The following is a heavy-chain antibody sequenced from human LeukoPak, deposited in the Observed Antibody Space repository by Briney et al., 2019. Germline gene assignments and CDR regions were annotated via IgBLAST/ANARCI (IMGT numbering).Heavy chain of an antibody. CDR1: GGSISSHY. D-gene: IGHD4-17*01. V-gene: IGHV4-59*11. Sequence: PSETLSLTCTVSGGSISSHYWSWIRQPPGKGLEWIGYIYYSGSTNYNPSLKSRVTISVDTSKNQFSLKLSSVTAADTAVYYCASHDYVFHLDYWGQGTLVTVSS. J-gene: IGHJ4*02. CDR3: ASHDYVFHLDY. CDR2: IYYSGST.